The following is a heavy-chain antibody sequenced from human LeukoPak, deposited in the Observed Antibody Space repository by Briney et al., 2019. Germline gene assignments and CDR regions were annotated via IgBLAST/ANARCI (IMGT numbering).Heavy chain of an antibody. CDR2: INHSGST. V-gene: IGHV4-34*01. CDR1: GGSFSGYY. Sequence: SETLSLTCAVSGGSFSGYYWSWIRQPPGKGLEWIGEINHSGSTNYNPSLKRRVTISGDTSKNQFSLKLSSVTAADTAVYYCARGWYYDFWSGYYRTPGEYFQHWGQGTLVTVSS. CDR3: ARGWYYDFWSGYYRTPGEYFQH. D-gene: IGHD3-3*01. J-gene: IGHJ1*01.